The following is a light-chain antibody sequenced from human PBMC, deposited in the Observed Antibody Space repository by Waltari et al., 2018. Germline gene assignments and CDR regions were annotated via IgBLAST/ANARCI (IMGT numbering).Light chain of an antibody. J-gene: IGLJ1*01. CDR3: SSYAASNNFV. Sequence: QSALTQPPSASGSPGQSVTISCPGTSRDVGRYNCVPWFQQHPGKAPKLMIYEVSKRPSGVPDRFSGSKSGNTASLTVSGLQAEDEADYYCSSYAASNNFVFGTGTKVTVL. V-gene: IGLV2-8*01. CDR2: EVS. CDR1: SRDVGRYNC.